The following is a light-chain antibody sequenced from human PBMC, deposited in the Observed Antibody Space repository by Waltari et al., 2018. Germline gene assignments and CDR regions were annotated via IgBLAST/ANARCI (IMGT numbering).Light chain of an antibody. V-gene: IGLV1-44*01. CDR1: SSNVGGTF. CDR2: KNN. CDR3: SAWDDSLHGHV. Sequence: QSVLTQPPSVSAPPGQGVTIPCSGSSSNVGGTFVNWSPYVPGTAPKLLIYKNNARPSGVPDRFSASKSGSSASLAIRGLQSDDESDYYCSAWDDSLHGHVFGTGTRLSVL. J-gene: IGLJ1*01.